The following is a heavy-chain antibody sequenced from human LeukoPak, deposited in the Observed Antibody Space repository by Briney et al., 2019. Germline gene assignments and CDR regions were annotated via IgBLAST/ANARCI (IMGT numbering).Heavy chain of an antibody. CDR1: GGSINSYY. V-gene: IGHV4-59*01. Sequence: PSETLSLTCTVSGGSINSYYWSWIRQPPGKGLECIGYIHYTGSTNYDPSLKSRVTISVDTSKSQFSLKLSSVTAADTAIYYCARGGYYGSGNDFRFDPWGQGTLVTVSS. J-gene: IGHJ5*02. D-gene: IGHD3-10*01. CDR3: ARGGYYGSGNDFRFDP. CDR2: IHYTGST.